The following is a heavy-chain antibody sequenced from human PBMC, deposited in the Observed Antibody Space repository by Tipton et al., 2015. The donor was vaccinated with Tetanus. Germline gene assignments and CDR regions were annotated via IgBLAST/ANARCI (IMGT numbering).Heavy chain of an antibody. J-gene: IGHJ4*02. CDR3: AREFGRGTYHYLDS. D-gene: IGHD3-16*02. Sequence: SLRLSCTASEFTFSTSEMNWVRQAPGKGLEWVSFIRYDNSLIKYADSVKGRFTISRDNAKNSLYLEMNSLKAEDTALYYCAREFGRGTYHYLDSWGQGTLVTVSS. CDR1: EFTFSTSE. CDR2: IRYDNSLI. V-gene: IGHV3-48*03.